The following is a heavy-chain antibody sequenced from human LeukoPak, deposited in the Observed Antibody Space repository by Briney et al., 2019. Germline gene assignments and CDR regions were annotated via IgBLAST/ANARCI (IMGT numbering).Heavy chain of an antibody. Sequence: SQTLSLTYAISGDSVSGNIVAWNWIRQSPSRGLEWLGRTYYRSKWYNDYAVSVKSRITISPDTSKNQFSLQLNSVTPEDTAVYYCARDYHGGYLDFWGQGTLVTVSS. J-gene: IGHJ4*02. D-gene: IGHD5-24*01. V-gene: IGHV6-1*01. CDR3: ARDYHGGYLDF. CDR2: TYYRSKWYN. CDR1: GDSVSGNIVA.